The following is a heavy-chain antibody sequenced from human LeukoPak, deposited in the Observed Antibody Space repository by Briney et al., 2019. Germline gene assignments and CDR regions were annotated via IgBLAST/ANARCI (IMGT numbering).Heavy chain of an antibody. CDR2: ISSSSSYI. Sequence: GGSLRLSCAASGFTFSSYSMNWVRQAPGKGLEWVSSISSSSSYIYYADSVKGRFTISRDNAKNSLYLQMNSLRAEDTAVYYCARDTNSLGGYSYGLFDYWGQGTLVTVSS. CDR3: ARDTNSLGGYSYGLFDY. J-gene: IGHJ4*02. D-gene: IGHD5-18*01. V-gene: IGHV3-21*01. CDR1: GFTFSSYS.